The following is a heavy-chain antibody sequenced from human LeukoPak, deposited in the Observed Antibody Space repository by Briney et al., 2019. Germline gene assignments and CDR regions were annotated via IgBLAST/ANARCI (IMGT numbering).Heavy chain of an antibody. CDR2: IKSKTDGGTT. CDR3: TASLLWFGESMDDYFDY. Sequence: GGSLRLSCAASGFTFSSYAMSWVRQAPGKGLEWVGRIKSKTDGGTTDYAAPVKGRFTISRDDSKNTLYLQMNSLKTEDTAVYYCTASLLWFGESMDDYFDYWGQGTLVTVSS. J-gene: IGHJ4*02. V-gene: IGHV3-15*01. D-gene: IGHD3-10*01. CDR1: GFTFSSYA.